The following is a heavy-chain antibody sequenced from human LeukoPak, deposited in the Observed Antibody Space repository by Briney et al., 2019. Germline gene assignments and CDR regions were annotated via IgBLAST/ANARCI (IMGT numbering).Heavy chain of an antibody. V-gene: IGHV4-59*01. Sequence: PSETLSLTCTVSGVSISSYYWSWIRQPPGKGLEWIGYIYYSGSTNYNPSLKSRVTISVDTSKNQFSLKLSSVTAADTAVYYCARTILRFLEWFRFDPWGQGTLVTVSS. D-gene: IGHD3-3*01. CDR2: IYYSGST. CDR3: ARTILRFLEWFRFDP. J-gene: IGHJ5*02. CDR1: GVSISSYY.